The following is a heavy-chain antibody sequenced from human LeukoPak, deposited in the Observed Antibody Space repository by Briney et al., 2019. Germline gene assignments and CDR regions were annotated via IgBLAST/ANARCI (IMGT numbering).Heavy chain of an antibody. V-gene: IGHV1-18*01. J-gene: IGHJ4*02. CDR1: GYTFTSYG. Sequence: GASVKVSCKASGYTFTSYGISWVRQAPGQGLEWMGWISAYNGNTNYAQKLQGRVTMTTDTSTSTAYMELRSLRSDDTAVYYCARVTGPYCSSTSCYLDYWGQGTLVTVSS. CDR2: ISAYNGNT. D-gene: IGHD2-2*01. CDR3: ARVTGPYCSSTSCYLDY.